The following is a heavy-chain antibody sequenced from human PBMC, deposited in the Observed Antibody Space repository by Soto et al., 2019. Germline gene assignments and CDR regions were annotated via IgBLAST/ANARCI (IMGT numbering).Heavy chain of an antibody. CDR3: ARYPANHYREKNYYYYGMDV. J-gene: IGHJ6*02. CDR1: GGTFSSYA. V-gene: IGHV1-69*13. CDR2: IIPIFGTA. Sequence: ASVKVSCKASGGTFSSYAISWVRQAPGQGLEWMGGIIPIFGTANYAQKFQGRVTITADESTSTAYMELSSLRSEDTAVYYCARYPANHYREKNYYYYGMDVWGQGTTVTVSS. D-gene: IGHD3-10*01.